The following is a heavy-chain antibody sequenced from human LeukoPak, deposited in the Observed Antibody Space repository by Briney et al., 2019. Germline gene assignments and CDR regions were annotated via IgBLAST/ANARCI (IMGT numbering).Heavy chain of an antibody. Sequence: GASVKVSCKASGGTFSSYAISWVRQAPGQGLEWMGWISAYNGNTNYAQKLQGRVTMTTDTSTSTAYMELRSLRSDDTAVYYCARIDSSSPPAYWGQGTLVTVSS. D-gene: IGHD6-13*01. J-gene: IGHJ4*02. V-gene: IGHV1-18*01. CDR2: ISAYNGNT. CDR3: ARIDSSSPPAY. CDR1: GGTFSSYA.